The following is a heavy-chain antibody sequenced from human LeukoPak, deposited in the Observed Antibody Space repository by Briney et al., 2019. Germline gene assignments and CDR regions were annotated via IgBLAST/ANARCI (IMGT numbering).Heavy chain of an antibody. J-gene: IGHJ5*02. CDR3: ARDSGYYDFWSGYYKWNWFDP. V-gene: IGHV3-33*01. Sequence: GGSLRLSCAASGFTFSSYGMHWVRQAPGKGLEWVTVIRYNGSNNYYADSVKGRFTISRENAKNALYLQMNSLRAEDTAVYYCARDSGYYDFWSGYYKWNWFDPWGQGTLVTVPS. D-gene: IGHD3-3*01. CDR1: GFTFSSYG. CDR2: IRYNGSNN.